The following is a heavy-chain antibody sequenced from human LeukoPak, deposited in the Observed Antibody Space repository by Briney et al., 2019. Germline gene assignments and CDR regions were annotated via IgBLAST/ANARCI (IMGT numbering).Heavy chain of an antibody. CDR2: INHSGST. J-gene: IGHJ6*02. CDR1: GGSLSGYY. D-gene: IGHD3-10*01. CDR3: AREDIGHYHGSGSYYMIPYCYYGMDV. Sequence: SETLSLTCAVYGGSLSGYYWSWIRQPPGKGLEWIGEINHSGSTNYNPSLKSRVTISVDTSKNQFSLKLSSVTAADTAVYYCAREDIGHYHGSGSYYMIPYCYYGMDVWGQGTTVTVSS. V-gene: IGHV4-34*01.